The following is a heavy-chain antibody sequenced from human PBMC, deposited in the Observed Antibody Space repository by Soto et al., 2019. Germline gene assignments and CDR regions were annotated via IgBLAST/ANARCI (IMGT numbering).Heavy chain of an antibody. D-gene: IGHD6-13*01. J-gene: IGHJ4*02. CDR3: ASSRIAAAGSPNFDY. Sequence: QVQLQESGPGLVKPSQTLSLTCTVSGGSISSGDYYWSWIRQPPGKGLEWIGYIYYSGSTYYNPSLKSRVTISVDTSTTQFSLKLSSVTAADTAVYYCASSRIAAAGSPNFDYWGQGTLVTVSS. CDR1: GGSISSGDYY. CDR2: IYYSGST. V-gene: IGHV4-30-4*01.